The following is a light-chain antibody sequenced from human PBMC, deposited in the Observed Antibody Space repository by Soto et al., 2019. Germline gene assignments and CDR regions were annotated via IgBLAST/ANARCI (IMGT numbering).Light chain of an antibody. Sequence: DIQITQSPSTLSASVGDRATITCRASQSISSWLAWYQQKQGKPPKILIYDASSLESGVPSRFRGSGSGTEFTLTISRLQPDDFETYFCQQYNSYSWTFGQGTKVDIK. CDR3: QQYNSYSWT. CDR1: QSISSW. J-gene: IGKJ1*01. CDR2: DAS. V-gene: IGKV1-5*01.